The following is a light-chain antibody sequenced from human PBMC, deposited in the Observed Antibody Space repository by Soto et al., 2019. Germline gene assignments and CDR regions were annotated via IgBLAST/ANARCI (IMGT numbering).Light chain of an antibody. CDR3: HQYYSAPQA. CDR1: QSVFYNSNNKNY. Sequence: DIVMTQSPDSLAVSLGERATINCKSSQSVFYNSNNKNYLAWYQQKPGQPPRLLIYWASTRGSGVPDRFSGSGSRTDFTLTNSSLQAEDVAVYYCHQYYSAPQAFGGGTKVEIQ. V-gene: IGKV4-1*01. J-gene: IGKJ4*01. CDR2: WAS.